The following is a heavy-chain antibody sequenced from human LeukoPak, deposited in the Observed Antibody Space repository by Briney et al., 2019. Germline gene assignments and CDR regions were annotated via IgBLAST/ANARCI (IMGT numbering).Heavy chain of an antibody. CDR2: IYSGGST. V-gene: IGHV3-53*01. J-gene: IGHJ3*02. CDR3: ASELPYYYRWAFDI. Sequence: PGGSLRLSCAASGFTVSSNYMSWVRQAPGKGLEWVSVIYSGGSTYYADSVKGRFAISRDNAKNSLYLQMNSLTAEYTAVYYCASELPYYYRWAFDIWGQGTMVTVSS. D-gene: IGHD3-10*01. CDR1: GFTVSSNY.